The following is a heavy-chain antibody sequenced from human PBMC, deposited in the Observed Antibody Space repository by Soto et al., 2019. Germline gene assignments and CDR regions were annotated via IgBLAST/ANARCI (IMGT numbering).Heavy chain of an antibody. J-gene: IGHJ4*01. CDR2: ISSSSSTI. CDR1: GFTFSSYS. D-gene: IGHD3-10*01. V-gene: IGHV3-48*01. CDR3: ARPPDHLWFGEPTFHY. Sequence: EVQLVESGGGLVQPGGSLRLSCAASGFTFSSYSLNWVRQAPGKGLEWVSYISSSSSTIYYADSVKRRFTISRDNAKNSLDLQINSLTAEDTAVYYCARPPDHLWFGEPTFHYGGHVSLVIVSS.